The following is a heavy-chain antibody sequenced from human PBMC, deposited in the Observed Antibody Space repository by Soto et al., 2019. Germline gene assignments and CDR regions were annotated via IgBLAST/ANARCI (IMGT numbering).Heavy chain of an antibody. Sequence: GGSLRLSCAASGFTFSSYWMSWVRQAPGKGLEWVANIKQDGSEKYYVDSVKGRFTISRDNAKNSLYLQMNSLRAEDTAVYYCAREGRATNDAFDIWGQGTMVTVSS. CDR3: AREGRATNDAFDI. J-gene: IGHJ3*02. CDR2: IKQDGSEK. CDR1: GFTFSSYW. D-gene: IGHD1-26*01. V-gene: IGHV3-7*01.